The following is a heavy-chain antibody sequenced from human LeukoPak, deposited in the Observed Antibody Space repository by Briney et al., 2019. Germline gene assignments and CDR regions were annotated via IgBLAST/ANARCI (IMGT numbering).Heavy chain of an antibody. Sequence: GGSLRLSCAASGFTFSTYAMSWVRQAPRKGLEWVSTIGGSGISTYYADSVKGRFTIPRDTSKNTLFLQMDSLRAEDTAVYYCAKDGPTVVSPHDYWGQGTLVTVSS. J-gene: IGHJ4*02. CDR2: IGGSGIST. V-gene: IGHV3-23*01. CDR3: AKDGPTVVSPHDY. D-gene: IGHD4-23*01. CDR1: GFTFSTYA.